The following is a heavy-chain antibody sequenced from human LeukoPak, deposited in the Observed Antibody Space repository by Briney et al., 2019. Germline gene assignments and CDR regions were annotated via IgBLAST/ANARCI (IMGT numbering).Heavy chain of an antibody. CDR2: IHTSGGST. V-gene: IGHV1-46*01. CDR3: ARGDDHYYYALDV. D-gene: IGHD5-24*01. J-gene: IGHJ6*02. CDR1: GYTFTSYG. Sequence: ASVKVSCKASGYTFTSYGISWVRQAPGQGPEWMGLIHTSGGSTTYAQKFQGRVTMTGDTSTSTVYMELSSLRSEDTAVYYCARGDDHYYYALDVWGQGTTVAVSS.